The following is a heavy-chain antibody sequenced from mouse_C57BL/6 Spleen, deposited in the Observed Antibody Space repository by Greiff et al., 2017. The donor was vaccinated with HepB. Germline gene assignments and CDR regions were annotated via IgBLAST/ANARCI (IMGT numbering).Heavy chain of an antibody. J-gene: IGHJ4*01. Sequence: QVQLQQSGPELVKPGASVKISCKASGYAFSSSWMNWVKQRPGKGLEWIGRIYPGDGDTNYNGKLKGKATLTADKSSSTAYMQLSSLTSEDSAVYFCAREGGSPYAMDYWGQGTSVTVSS. V-gene: IGHV1-82*01. CDR3: AREGGSPYAMDY. CDR2: IYPGDGDT. CDR1: GYAFSSSW.